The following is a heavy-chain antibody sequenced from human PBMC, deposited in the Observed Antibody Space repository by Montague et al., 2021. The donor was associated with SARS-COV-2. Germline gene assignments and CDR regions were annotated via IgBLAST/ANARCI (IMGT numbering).Heavy chain of an antibody. Sequence: SETLSLTCAVYGGSLSGSLWTWIRQSPGKGLEWIGSIYYSGSTYYNPSLKSRVTISVDTSKNQFSLKLSSVTAADTAVYYCARLGLLWFGELWNWGQGTLVTVSS. CDR3: ARLGLLWFGELWN. V-gene: IGHV4-34*01. CDR2: IYYSGST. D-gene: IGHD3-10*01. J-gene: IGHJ4*02. CDR1: GGSLSGSL.